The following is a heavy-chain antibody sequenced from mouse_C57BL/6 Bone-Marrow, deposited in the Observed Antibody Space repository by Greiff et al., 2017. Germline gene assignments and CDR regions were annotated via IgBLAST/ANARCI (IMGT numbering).Heavy chain of an antibody. CDR3: VRNLCG. CDR2: IRSKSNNYAT. J-gene: IGHJ4*01. Sequence: EVKLEESGPGLVQPKESLKLSCAASGFCFTSYAMNWVRQPPGRGLEWVAGIRSKSNNYATYYADSVKDSFTISRDDSESMLYLQRNNLKTEDTSMYYCVRNLCGWGQGTSVTVSS. V-gene: IGHV10-1*01. CDR1: GFCFTSYA.